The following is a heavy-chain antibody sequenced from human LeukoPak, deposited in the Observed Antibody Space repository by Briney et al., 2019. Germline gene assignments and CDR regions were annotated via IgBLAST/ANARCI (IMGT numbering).Heavy chain of an antibody. D-gene: IGHD2-2*01. CDR3: VRVGDCTSAACHDTRFDP. V-gene: IGHV4-31*03. CDR2: IYHSGNT. Sequence: SETLSLTCTVSGGSISSGGYYWSWIRQLPGKGLEWIGYIYHSGNTVYKPPLRSRVTMSVDTSKNQFSLKLTSVTAADTGVYYCVRVGDCTSAACHDTRFDPWGQGTLVTVSS. J-gene: IGHJ5*02. CDR1: GGSISSGGYY.